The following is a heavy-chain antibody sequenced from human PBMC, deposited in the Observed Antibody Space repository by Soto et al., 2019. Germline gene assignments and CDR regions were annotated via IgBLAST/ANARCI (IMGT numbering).Heavy chain of an antibody. CDR1: GFSLSTSGVG. V-gene: IGHV2-5*02. CDR2: IYWDDDK. D-gene: IGHD3-22*01. CDR3: AHRRGWYYDSSVSFDY. Sequence: SGPTLVNPTQTLTLTCTFSGFSLSTSGVGVGWIRQPPGKALEWLALIYWDDDKRYSPSLKSRLTITKDTSKNQVVLTMTNMDPVDTATYYCAHRRGWYYDSSVSFDYWGQGTLVTVSS. J-gene: IGHJ4*02.